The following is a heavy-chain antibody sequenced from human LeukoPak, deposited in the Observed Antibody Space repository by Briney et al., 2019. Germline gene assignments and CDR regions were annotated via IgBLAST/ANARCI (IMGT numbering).Heavy chain of an antibody. CDR1: GFTFSSYD. V-gene: IGHV3-13*01. J-gene: IGHJ6*02. CDR3: ARSITMVRGRRPFGHPGPFGMDV. Sequence: PGGSLRLSCGASGFTFSSYDMHWVRQATGKGLEWVSAIGTAGGTYYPGSVKGRFTISRENAKNSLYLQKNSLRAGDTAVYYCARSITMVRGRRPFGHPGPFGMDVWGQGTTVTVSS. D-gene: IGHD3-10*01. CDR2: IGTAGGT.